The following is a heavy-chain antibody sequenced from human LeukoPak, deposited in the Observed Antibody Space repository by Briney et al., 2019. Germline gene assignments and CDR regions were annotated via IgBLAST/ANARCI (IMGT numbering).Heavy chain of an antibody. V-gene: IGHV4-31*03. CDR1: GGSINSGGYY. Sequence: PSETLSLTCTVSGGSINSGGYYWSWIRQHPGKGLEWLGYIYYRGYTHYNSSLKSRATISVDTSKNQFSLKLNSVTAADSAVYYCAREDHDYFAMDVWGQGTTVTVSS. J-gene: IGHJ6*02. CDR3: AREDHDYFAMDV. CDR2: IYYRGYT.